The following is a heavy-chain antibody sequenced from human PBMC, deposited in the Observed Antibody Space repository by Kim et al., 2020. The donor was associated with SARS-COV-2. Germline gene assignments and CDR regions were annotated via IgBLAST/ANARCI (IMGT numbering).Heavy chain of an antibody. CDR1: GFTFSSYE. V-gene: IGHV3-48*03. J-gene: IGHJ4*02. D-gene: IGHD6-13*01. Sequence: GGSLRLSCAASGFTFSSYEMNWVRQAPGKGLEWVSYISSSGSTIYYADSVKGRFTISRDNAKNSLYLQMNSLRAEDTAVYYCARDYQKPYSSSWYSFGEIYFDYWGQGTLVTVSS. CDR3: ARDYQKPYSSSWYSFGEIYFDY. CDR2: ISSSGSTI.